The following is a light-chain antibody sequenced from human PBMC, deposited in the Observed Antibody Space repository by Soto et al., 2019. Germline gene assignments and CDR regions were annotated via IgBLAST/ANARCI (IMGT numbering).Light chain of an antibody. CDR1: QAIDNH. CDR2: SAS. V-gene: IGKV1-27*01. Sequence: DFQMTQSPSSLSASVGDRVTISCRASQAIDNHVAWYQQKPGKVPRLLIYSASTLESGVPSRFSGSGSGTDFTLTITSLQPEDFATYDCQRLTSAPWAFGQGT. CDR3: QRLTSAPWA. J-gene: IGKJ1*01.